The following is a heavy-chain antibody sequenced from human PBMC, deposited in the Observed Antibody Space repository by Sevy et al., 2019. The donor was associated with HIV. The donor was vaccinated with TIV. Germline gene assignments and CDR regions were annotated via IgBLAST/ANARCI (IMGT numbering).Heavy chain of an antibody. D-gene: IGHD2-8*01. V-gene: IGHV3-23*01. J-gene: IGHJ4*02. Sequence: GESLKISCSASGFAFYDYSMSWIRQGPGKGLGWVGTLSFGCGKINYADSVKGLFTISRDNSENSFYLQMDNLRVEDTALYYCAREGCTRPHDYWGQGTRVTVSS. CDR3: AREGCTRPHDY. CDR2: LSFGCGKI. CDR1: GFAFYDYS.